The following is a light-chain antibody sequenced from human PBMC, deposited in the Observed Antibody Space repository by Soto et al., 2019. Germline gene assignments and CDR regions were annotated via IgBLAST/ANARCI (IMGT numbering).Light chain of an antibody. CDR3: QQYGSSVIT. CDR2: GAS. CDR1: QSVSSSY. J-gene: IGKJ5*01. Sequence: EIVLTQSPATLSLSPWERATLSCRASQSVSSSYLAWYQQKPGQAPRLLIYGASSRATGIPNRFSGSGSGTDFTLTISRLEPEDFAVYYCQQYGSSVITFGQGTRLEIK. V-gene: IGKV3-20*01.